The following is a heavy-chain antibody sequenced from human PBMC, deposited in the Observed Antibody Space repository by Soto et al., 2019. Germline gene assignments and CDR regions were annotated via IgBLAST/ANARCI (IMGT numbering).Heavy chain of an antibody. CDR3: TTEMRHCSGWNGAFDI. V-gene: IGHV3-15*01. Sequence: PGGSLRLSCAASGFTFSNAWMSWVRQAPGKGLEWVGRIKSKTDGGTTDFPAPVKGRFSISRDESENTVFLQMNSLRTEDTAVYYCTTEMRHCSGWNGAFDIWGQGTMVTVSS. D-gene: IGHD2-15*01. J-gene: IGHJ3*02. CDR1: GFTFSNAW. CDR2: IKSKTDGGTT.